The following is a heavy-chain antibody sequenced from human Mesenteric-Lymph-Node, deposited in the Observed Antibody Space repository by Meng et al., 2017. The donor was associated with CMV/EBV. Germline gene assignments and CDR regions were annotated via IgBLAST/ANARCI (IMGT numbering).Heavy chain of an antibody. D-gene: IGHD5-24*01. CDR3: ARRRDAYGVGSTWFDP. CDR1: GGSISSYH. V-gene: IGHV4-59*01. J-gene: IGHJ5*02. CDR2: IYYSGST. Sequence: SETLSLTCTVSGGSISSYHWSWIRQPPGKGLEWIGYIYYSGSTNYNPSLKSRVTISVDASKNHFSLKLSSVTAADTAVYYCARRRDAYGVGSTWFDPWGQGTLVTVSS.